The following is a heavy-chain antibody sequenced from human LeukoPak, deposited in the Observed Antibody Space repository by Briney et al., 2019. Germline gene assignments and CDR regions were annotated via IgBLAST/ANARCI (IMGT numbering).Heavy chain of an antibody. CDR2: FDPEDGET. V-gene: IGHV1-24*01. Sequence: ASVKVSCKVSGYTLTELSMHWVRQAPGKGLEWKGGFDPEDGETIYAQKFRGRVTMTEDTSTDTAYMDLSSLRSEDTAVYYCAPRTSEYETAAASGEYFQHWGQGNLVTVSS. D-gene: IGHD6-13*01. CDR3: APRTSEYETAAASGEYFQH. J-gene: IGHJ1*01. CDR1: GYTLTELS.